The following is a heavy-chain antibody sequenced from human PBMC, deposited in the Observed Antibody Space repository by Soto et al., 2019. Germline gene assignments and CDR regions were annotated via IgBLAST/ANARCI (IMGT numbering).Heavy chain of an antibody. D-gene: IGHD6-13*01. CDR1: GGSISSGGYY. Sequence: SETLSLTCTVSGGSISSGGYYWSWIRQHPGKGLEWIGYIYYSGSTYYNPSLKSRVTISVDTSKNQFSLKLSSVTAADTAVYYSARIAAAGTSRFFHYWGQGTLVTVS. V-gene: IGHV4-31*03. J-gene: IGHJ4*02. CDR3: ARIAAAGTSRFFHY. CDR2: IYYSGST.